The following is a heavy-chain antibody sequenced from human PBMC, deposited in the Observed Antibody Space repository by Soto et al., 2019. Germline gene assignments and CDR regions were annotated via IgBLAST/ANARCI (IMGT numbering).Heavy chain of an antibody. V-gene: IGHV1-69*06. CDR2: TNGNLGTG. Sequence: QVQLVQSGAEVKRPGSSVKVSCKASGGTFSSYPISWVRQAPGQGLEWMGGTNGNLGTGNYAQKFRGRLTMTTDISTTTAYMELSSLTSEDTAVYYCARRDSHGYFRYFDNWGQGTLVTVPS. CDR1: GGTFSSYP. CDR3: ARRDSHGYFRYFDN. J-gene: IGHJ4*02. D-gene: IGHD4-17*01.